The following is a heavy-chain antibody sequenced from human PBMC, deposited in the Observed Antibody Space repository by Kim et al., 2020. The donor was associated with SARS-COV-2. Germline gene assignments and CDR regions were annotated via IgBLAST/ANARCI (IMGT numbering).Heavy chain of an antibody. CDR3: ATATVFGVANWFDP. D-gene: IGHD3-3*01. V-gene: IGHV1-24*01. J-gene: IGHJ5*02. Sequence: AKTFKGRVTMTEETSTDTAYMELGSLRSEDTAVYYCATATVFGVANWFDPWGQGTLVTVSS.